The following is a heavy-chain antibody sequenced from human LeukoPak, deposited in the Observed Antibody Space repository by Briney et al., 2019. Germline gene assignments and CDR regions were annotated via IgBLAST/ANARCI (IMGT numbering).Heavy chain of an antibody. CDR3: VRDGGVSGYDLLDY. D-gene: IGHD5-12*01. V-gene: IGHV3-7*01. J-gene: IGHJ4*02. Sequence: PGGSLRLSCAASGFTFSNYWMTWVRQAPGKGLEWVAPINQDGSKEYYMDSVKARFTISRDNAKNSLSLQMNSLRAEDTAVYYCVRDGGVSGYDLLDYWGQGTLVTVSS. CDR2: INQDGSKE. CDR1: GFTFSNYW.